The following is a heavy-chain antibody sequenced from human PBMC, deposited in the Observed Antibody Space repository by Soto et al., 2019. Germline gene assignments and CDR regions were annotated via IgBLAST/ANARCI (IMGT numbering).Heavy chain of an antibody. CDR1: GYSFTGYY. J-gene: IGHJ4*02. Sequence: ASVKVSCKASGYSFTGYYMHWVRQAPGQGLEWMGWINPNSGGTNYAQKFQGRVTMTRDTSISTAYMELSRLRSDDTAVYYCARDLFGVVITPDYWGQGTLVTVSS. V-gene: IGHV1-2*02. CDR2: INPNSGGT. D-gene: IGHD3-3*01. CDR3: ARDLFGVVITPDY.